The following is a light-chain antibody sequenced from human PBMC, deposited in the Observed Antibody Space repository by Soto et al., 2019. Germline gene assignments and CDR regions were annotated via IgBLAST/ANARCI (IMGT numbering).Light chain of an antibody. V-gene: IGLV2-23*02. Sequence: QSALTQPASVSGSPGQSITISFTGTSSDVGSYNLVSWYQQHPGKAPKLMIYEVSKRPSGVSNRFSGSKSGNTASLTISGLQAEDEADYYCCSYAGSSTHVVCGGGTKLTVL. J-gene: IGLJ2*01. CDR2: EVS. CDR1: SSDVGSYNL. CDR3: CSYAGSSTHVV.